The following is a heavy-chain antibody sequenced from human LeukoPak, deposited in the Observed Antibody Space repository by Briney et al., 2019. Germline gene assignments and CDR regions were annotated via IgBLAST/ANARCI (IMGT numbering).Heavy chain of an antibody. CDR1: GYTFTGYY. V-gene: IGHV1-2*02. Sequence: ASVKVSCKASGYTFTGYYMHWVRQAPGQGLEWMGGINPNSGGTNYAQKFQGRVTMTRDTSISTAYMELSRLRSDDTAVYYCARGDIVVVPAAMGDFDYWGQGTLVTVSS. CDR2: INPNSGGT. J-gene: IGHJ4*02. D-gene: IGHD2-2*01. CDR3: ARGDIVVVPAAMGDFDY.